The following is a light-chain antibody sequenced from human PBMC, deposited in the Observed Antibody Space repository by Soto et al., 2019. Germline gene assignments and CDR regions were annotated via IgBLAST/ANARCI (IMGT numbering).Light chain of an antibody. V-gene: IGKV1-33*01. Sequence: DIQMTQSPSSLSASVVDRVTITCLASQSMSSYLNWYQQKPGKAPKLLIYDASNLETGVPSRFSGSGSVTHFTFTISSLQPEDIATYYCQHYDNLPFFGPGTKVD. CDR2: DAS. CDR1: QSMSSY. J-gene: IGKJ3*01. CDR3: QHYDNLPF.